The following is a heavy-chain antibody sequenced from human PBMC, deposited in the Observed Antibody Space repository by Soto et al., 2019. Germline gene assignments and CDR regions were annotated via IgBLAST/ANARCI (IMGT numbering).Heavy chain of an antibody. CDR2: MNPNSGNT. CDR1: GYTFTSYD. V-gene: IGHV1-8*01. J-gene: IGHJ6*02. D-gene: IGHD6-13*01. Sequence: ASVKVSCKASGYTFTSYDINWVRQATGQGLEWMGWMNPNSGNTGYAQKFQGRVTMTRNTSISTAYMELSSLRSEDTAVYYCARGGIAAAGTGYYYYGMDVWGQGTTVTVPS. CDR3: ARGGIAAAGTGYYYYGMDV.